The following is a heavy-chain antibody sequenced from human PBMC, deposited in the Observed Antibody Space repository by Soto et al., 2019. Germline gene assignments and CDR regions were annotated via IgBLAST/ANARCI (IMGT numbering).Heavy chain of an antibody. CDR2: ISGSGGST. D-gene: IGHD6-19*01. J-gene: IGHJ3*01. V-gene: IGHV3-23*01. Sequence: EVQLLESGGGLVQPGGSLRLSCAASGFTFSSYAMSWVRQAPGKGLEWVSAISGSGGSTYYADSVKGRFTISRDNSKNTLYLQMNSLRAEDTAVYDCAKDRRSSGWYGAGAFDVWGQGTMVTVSS. CDR3: AKDRRSSGWYGAGAFDV. CDR1: GFTFSSYA.